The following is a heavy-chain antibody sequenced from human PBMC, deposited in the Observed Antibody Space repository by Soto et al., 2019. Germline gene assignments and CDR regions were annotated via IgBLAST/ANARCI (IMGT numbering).Heavy chain of an antibody. V-gene: IGHV3-21*01. CDR2: ISSSSSYI. Sequence: PGGSLRLSCAASGFTFSSYSMYWVRQAPGEXLEWVSFISSSSSYIYYADSVKGRFTISRDNAKNSLYLQMNSLRAEDTAVYYCARNYDSTGYYIHDVPFDIWGQGTMVTVSS. CDR3: ARNYDSTGYYIHDVPFDI. J-gene: IGHJ3*02. CDR1: GFTFSSYS. D-gene: IGHD3-22*01.